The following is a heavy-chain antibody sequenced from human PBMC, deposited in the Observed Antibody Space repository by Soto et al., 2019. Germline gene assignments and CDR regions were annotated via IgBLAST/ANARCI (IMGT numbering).Heavy chain of an antibody. Sequence: EVQLVESGGGLVQPGGSLRLSCAASGFTFSSHWMHWVRQAPGKGLVWVARINGDASRTDYADSVKGRFTISRDNAKNTLYLQMNSLTDEDTAVYYCGRDYSEWGQGTMVTVSS. D-gene: IGHD4-4*01. CDR2: INGDASRT. CDR3: GRDYSE. CDR1: GFTFSSHW. V-gene: IGHV3-74*01. J-gene: IGHJ4*02.